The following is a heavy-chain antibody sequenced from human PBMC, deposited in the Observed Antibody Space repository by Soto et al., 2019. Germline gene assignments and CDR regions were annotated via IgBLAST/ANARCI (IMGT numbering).Heavy chain of an antibody. J-gene: IGHJ4*02. D-gene: IGHD3-22*01. CDR3: ARGRHPYYYDSSGYYY. V-gene: IGHV4-34*01. Sequence: SETLSLTCAVYGGSFSGYYWSWIRQPPGKGLEWIGEINHSGSTNYNPSLKSRVTISVDTSKNQFSLKLSSVTAADTAVYYCARGRHPYYYDSSGYYYWGQGTLVTVSS. CDR1: GGSFSGYY. CDR2: INHSGST.